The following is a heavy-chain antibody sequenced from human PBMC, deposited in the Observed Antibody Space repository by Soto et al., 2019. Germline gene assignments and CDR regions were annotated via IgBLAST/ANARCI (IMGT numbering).Heavy chain of an antibody. Sequence: QVQLQESGPGLVKSSETLSLTCTVSGGSISNYYWSWIRQPPGKRLEWIAYIFYSGSTNYNPSLKSRVTISEDTSKNHFALRLTSVTAADTALYYCARHYWGGGGCYYFDQWGQGTLVTVSS. CDR2: IFYSGST. D-gene: IGHD2-15*01. J-gene: IGHJ4*02. CDR3: ARHYWGGGGCYYFDQ. CDR1: GGSISNYY. V-gene: IGHV4-59*08.